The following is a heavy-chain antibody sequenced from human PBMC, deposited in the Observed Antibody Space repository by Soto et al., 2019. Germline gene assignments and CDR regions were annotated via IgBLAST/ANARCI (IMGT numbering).Heavy chain of an antibody. CDR1: GGTFSSYA. CDR3: ARSSSYRYPSFRGMEV. V-gene: IGHV1-69*01. CDR2: IISIFGTA. J-gene: IGHJ6*02. Sequence: QVQLVQSGAEVKKPGSSVKVSCKASGGTFSSYAISWVRQAPGQVLEWMGGIISIFGTANYAQKLQGRVTITEDESTSTAYMDLRSLRSEYTAVYYCARSSSYRYPSFRGMEVWGQGTTVTVSS. D-gene: IGHD5-18*01.